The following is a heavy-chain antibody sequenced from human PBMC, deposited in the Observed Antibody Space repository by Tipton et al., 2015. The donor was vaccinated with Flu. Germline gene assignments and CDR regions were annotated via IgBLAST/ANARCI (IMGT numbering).Heavy chain of an antibody. Sequence: QSGPEVKKPGASVRVSCKASGYTLTTYPISWVRQAPGQGLEWMGWISGYSGDTIYAQKLQGRVSMTTETSTNTAYMDLRSLRSDDTAVYYCARPGGPAAINPFSYFDFWGQGTLVTVSS. V-gene: IGHV1-18*04. CDR3: ARPGGPAAINPFSYFDF. D-gene: IGHD2-2*01. J-gene: IGHJ4*02. CDR2: ISGYSGDT. CDR1: GYTLTTYP.